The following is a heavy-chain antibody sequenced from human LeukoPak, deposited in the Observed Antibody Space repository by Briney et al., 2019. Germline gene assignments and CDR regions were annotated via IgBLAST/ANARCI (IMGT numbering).Heavy chain of an antibody. CDR3: ARRVGVIGATWPFDY. Sequence: ASVKVSCKASGYTFTGFYIHWVRQAPGQGLEWMGWINPNSGGPKYAQKFQGRVTMTRDTSISTAYMELSRLKSDDTAVYFCARRVGVIGATWPFDYWGQGTLVTVSS. J-gene: IGHJ4*02. CDR2: INPNSGGP. CDR1: GYTFTGFY. V-gene: IGHV1-2*02. D-gene: IGHD3-3*01.